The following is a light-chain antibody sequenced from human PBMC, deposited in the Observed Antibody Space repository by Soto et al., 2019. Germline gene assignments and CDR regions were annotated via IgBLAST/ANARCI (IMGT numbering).Light chain of an antibody. CDR3: QQSYSTPRT. CDR1: QSISNY. V-gene: IGKV1-39*01. J-gene: IGKJ2*01. Sequence: DIQMTQSPSSLSASIGDRVTITCRAGQSISNYLNWYQQKPGKAPKFLIYAASSLQSGVPSRFSGSGSGIDFTLTISSLQPEDFATYYCQQSYSTPRTFGQGTKLEIK. CDR2: AAS.